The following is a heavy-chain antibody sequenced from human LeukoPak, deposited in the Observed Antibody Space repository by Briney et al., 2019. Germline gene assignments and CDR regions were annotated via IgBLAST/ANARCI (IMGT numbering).Heavy chain of an antibody. D-gene: IGHD6-13*01. V-gene: IGHV1-18*04. J-gene: IGHJ4*02. CDR3: ARDDRIAAAGRLDY. Sequence: ASVKVSYKASGYTFTGYYMHWVRQAPGQGLEWMGWISAYNGNTNYAQKLQGRVTMTTDTSTSTAYMELRSLRSDDTAVYYCARDDRIAAAGRLDYWGQGTLVTVSS. CDR2: ISAYNGNT. CDR1: GYTFTGYY.